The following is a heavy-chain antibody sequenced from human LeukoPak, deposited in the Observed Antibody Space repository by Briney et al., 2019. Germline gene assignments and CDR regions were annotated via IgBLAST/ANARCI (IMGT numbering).Heavy chain of an antibody. D-gene: IGHD3-10*01. Sequence: GGSLRLSCAASGFAFSSYWMHWARQAPGKGLVWISRINGDGSITTYADSVKGRFTISRDNAKNTLYLEMNSLRAEDMAVYYCARDLDGSGNYHWFDPWGQGTLVTVSS. CDR1: GFAFSSYW. J-gene: IGHJ5*02. CDR3: ARDLDGSGNYHWFDP. CDR2: INGDGSIT. V-gene: IGHV3-74*03.